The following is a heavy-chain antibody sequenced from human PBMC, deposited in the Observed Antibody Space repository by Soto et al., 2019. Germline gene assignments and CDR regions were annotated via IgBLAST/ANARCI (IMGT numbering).Heavy chain of an antibody. V-gene: IGHV1-46*01. J-gene: IGHJ6*02. CDR1: GYTFTGYY. D-gene: IGHD5-18*01. Sequence: ASVKVSCXASGYTFTGYYMHWVRQAPGQGLEWLGIINPSGGSTSYAQKFQGRVTMTRDTSTSTVYMELSSLRSEDTAVYYCARDYGYGPRYDYYYYYGMDVWGQGTTVTVSS. CDR3: ARDYGYGPRYDYYYYYGMDV. CDR2: INPSGGST.